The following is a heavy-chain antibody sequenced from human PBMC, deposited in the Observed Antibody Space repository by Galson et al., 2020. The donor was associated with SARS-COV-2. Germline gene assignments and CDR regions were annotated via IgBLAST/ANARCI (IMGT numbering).Heavy chain of an antibody. CDR1: GGSISSGGYY. D-gene: IGHD3-22*01. J-gene: IGHJ4*02. Sequence: SETLSLTCTVSGGSISSGGYYWSWVRQHPGKGLEWIGYVNYSGSTKYNPSLKSRVTMSVDTSKNQFSLNLNSVTAADTAIYYCTVYYYDTGGSYFFDYWGRGTRVTVSS. CDR2: VNYSGST. CDR3: TVYYYDTGGSYFFDY. V-gene: IGHV4-31*03.